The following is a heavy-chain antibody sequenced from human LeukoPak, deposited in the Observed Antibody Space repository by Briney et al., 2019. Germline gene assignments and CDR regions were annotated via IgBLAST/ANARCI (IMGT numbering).Heavy chain of an antibody. V-gene: IGHV5-51*01. Sequence: GESLKISCKGSGYSFTSYWIGWVRQMPGKGLEWMGIIYPGDSDTRYSPSFQGQVTISADKSISTAYLQWSSLKASDTAMYYCARQPVRRYGYSSSWLDPWGQGTLVTVSS. CDR1: GYSFTSYW. D-gene: IGHD6-13*01. J-gene: IGHJ5*02. CDR3: ARQPVRRYGYSSSWLDP. CDR2: IYPGDSDT.